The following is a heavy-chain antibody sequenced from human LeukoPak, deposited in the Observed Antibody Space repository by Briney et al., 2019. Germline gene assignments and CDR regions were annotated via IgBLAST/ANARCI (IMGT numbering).Heavy chain of an antibody. CDR2: IYHSGSA. D-gene: IGHD1-26*01. CDR3: ASLYSGSYYLY. CDR1: GYSISSGYY. J-gene: IGHJ4*02. Sequence: SETLSLTCTVSGYSISSGYYWGWIRQPPGKGLEWIGSIYHSGSAYYNPSLRSRVTISVDTAKNQFSLKLSSVTAADTAVYYCASLYSGSYYLYWGQGTLVTVSS. V-gene: IGHV4-38-2*02.